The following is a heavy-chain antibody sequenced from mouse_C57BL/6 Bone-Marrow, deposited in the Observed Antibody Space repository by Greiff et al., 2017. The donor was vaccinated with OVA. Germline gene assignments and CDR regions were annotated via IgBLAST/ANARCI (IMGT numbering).Heavy chain of an antibody. CDR3: ARGEDYDFFDY. Sequence: EVQLVESGPGMVKPSQSLSLTCTVTGYSITSGYDWHWIRHFPGNKLEWMGYISYSGSTNYNPSLKSRISITHDTSKNHFFLKLNSVTTEDTATYYCARGEDYDFFDYWGQGTTLTVSS. CDR2: ISYSGST. CDR1: GYSITSGYD. V-gene: IGHV3-1*01. J-gene: IGHJ2*01. D-gene: IGHD2-4*01.